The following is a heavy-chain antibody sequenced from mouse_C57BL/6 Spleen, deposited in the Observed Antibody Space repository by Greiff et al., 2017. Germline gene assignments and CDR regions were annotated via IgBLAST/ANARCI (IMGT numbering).Heavy chain of an antibody. J-gene: IGHJ1*03. CDR3: ARAHYYGSSYGDFDV. Sequence: EVKLVESGPGLAKPSQTLSLTCSVTGYSITSDYWNWIRKFPGNKLEYMGYISYSGSTYYNPSLKSRISITRDTSKNQYYLQLNSVTTEDTATYYCARAHYYGSSYGDFDVWGTGTTVTVSS. D-gene: IGHD1-1*01. CDR1: GYSITSDY. CDR2: ISYSGST. V-gene: IGHV3-8*01.